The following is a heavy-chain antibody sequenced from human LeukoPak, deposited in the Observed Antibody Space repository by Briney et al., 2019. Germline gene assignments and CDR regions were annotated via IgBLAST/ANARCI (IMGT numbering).Heavy chain of an antibody. CDR1: GGSITSGIYY. Sequence: PSETLSLTCAVSGGSITSGIYYWSWVRQPPGKGLEWIGNIYYSGSTFYSPSLRSRLTISVDTSKIQFSLMLSSVTAADTAVYYCARIDSRERSWYFDLWGRGTLVTVSS. CDR3: ARIDSRERSWYFDL. J-gene: IGHJ2*01. V-gene: IGHV4-31*11. CDR2: IYYSGST. D-gene: IGHD3-22*01.